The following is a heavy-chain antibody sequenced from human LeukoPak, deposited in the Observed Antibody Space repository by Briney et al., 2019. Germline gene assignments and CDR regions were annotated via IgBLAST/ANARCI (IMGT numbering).Heavy chain of an antibody. D-gene: IGHD3-9*01. J-gene: IGHJ6*02. Sequence: GGSLRLSCAASGFTFSSYSMNWVRQAPGRGLEWVSYISGSSRPIYYADSVKGRFTISRDNSKNTLYLQMNSLRAEDTAVYYCARDRLVYYYYYGMDVWGQGTTVTVSS. CDR1: GFTFSSYS. CDR3: ARDRLVYYYYYGMDV. V-gene: IGHV3-48*01. CDR2: ISGSSRPI.